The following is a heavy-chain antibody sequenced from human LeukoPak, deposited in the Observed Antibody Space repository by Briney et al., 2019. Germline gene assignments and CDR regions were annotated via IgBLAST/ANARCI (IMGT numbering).Heavy chain of an antibody. CDR1: GYTFTGYY. CDR3: ARDDGDGYNPFDY. J-gene: IGHJ4*02. V-gene: IGHV1-2*02. CDR2: INPNSGGT. Sequence: GASVKDSCKASGYTFTGYYMHWVRQAPGQGLEWMGWINPNSGGTNYPQNFQGRVTMTRDTSISTAYMEVSRLRSDDTAVYYCARDDGDGYNPFDYWGQGTLVTVSS. D-gene: IGHD5-24*01.